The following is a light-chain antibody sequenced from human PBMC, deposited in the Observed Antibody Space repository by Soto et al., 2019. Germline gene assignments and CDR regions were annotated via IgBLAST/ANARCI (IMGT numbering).Light chain of an antibody. CDR2: DNS. Sequence: QSVLTQPPSVSGAPGQRVTISCTGSSSNIGAGYDVHWYQQLPGTAPKLLIYDNSNRPSWVPDLCSGAKSGTSASRAIPGLQAEDEADYYCQSYDSRLRRVFGGGTKVTVL. V-gene: IGLV1-40*01. J-gene: IGLJ2*01. CDR1: SSNIGAGYD. CDR3: QSYDSRLRRV.